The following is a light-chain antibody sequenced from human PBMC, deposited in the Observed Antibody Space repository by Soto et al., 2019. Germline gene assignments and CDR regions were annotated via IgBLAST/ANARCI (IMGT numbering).Light chain of an antibody. J-gene: IGKJ2*01. CDR3: QHYGRSAYT. CDR2: GAS. Sequence: EIVLTQSPGTLSLSPGERATLSCRASQSVSSNYLAWYQQKPGQAPRLLIFGASISATGIPDMFSGSGSGTAFTLTISRLEPEDFAVYYCQHYGRSAYTFGQGTTLEIK. V-gene: IGKV3-20*01. CDR1: QSVSSNY.